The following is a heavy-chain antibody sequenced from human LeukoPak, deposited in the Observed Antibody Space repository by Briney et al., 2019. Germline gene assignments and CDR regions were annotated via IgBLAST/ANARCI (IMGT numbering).Heavy chain of an antibody. CDR2: IKQDGSEK. CDR3: ARDWRTGYFDY. V-gene: IGHV3-7*01. D-gene: IGHD4-17*01. CDR1: GVTFSGFW. J-gene: IGHJ4*02. Sequence: GGSLRLSCAASGVTFSGFWMSWVRQAPGKGLEWVANIKQDGSEKYYVDSVKGRFTISRDNAKNSLYLQMNSLRAEDTAVYYCARDWRTGYFDYWGQGTLVTVSS.